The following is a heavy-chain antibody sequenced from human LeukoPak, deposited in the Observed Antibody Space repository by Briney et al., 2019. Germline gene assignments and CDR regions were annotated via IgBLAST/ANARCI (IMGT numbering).Heavy chain of an antibody. CDR1: GFTFSSYA. D-gene: IGHD1-26*01. CDR3: AKSLWVRNSYNWFDF. V-gene: IGHV3-30-3*02. J-gene: IGHJ5*01. Sequence: GGSLRLSCAASGFTFSSYAMHWVRQAPGKGLEWVAVISYDGSNKYYADSVQGRFTISRDNSKDILFLQMDSLRAEDTAVYYCAKSLWVRNSYNWFDFWGQGTLVTVSS. CDR2: ISYDGSNK.